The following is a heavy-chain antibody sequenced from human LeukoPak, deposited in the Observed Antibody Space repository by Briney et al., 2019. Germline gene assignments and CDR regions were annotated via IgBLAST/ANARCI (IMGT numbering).Heavy chain of an antibody. V-gene: IGHV3-23*01. CDR2: ISGSGGST. J-gene: IGHJ4*02. CDR1: GFTFSSYA. D-gene: IGHD2-15*01. Sequence: PGGSLRLSYAASGFTFSSYAMSWVRQAPGKGLEWVSAISGSGGSTYYADSVKGRFTISRDNSKNTLYLQMNSLRAEDTAVYYCAKGIDCSGGSCYSARSFGVNYWGQGTLVTVSS. CDR3: AKGIDCSGGSCYSARSFGVNY.